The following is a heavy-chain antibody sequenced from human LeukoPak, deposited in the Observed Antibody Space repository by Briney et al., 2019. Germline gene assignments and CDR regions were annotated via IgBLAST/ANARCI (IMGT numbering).Heavy chain of an antibody. V-gene: IGHV1-2*02. CDR1: GYTFTDYY. CDR3: ATQSGGTVTYNY. CDR2: INPNSGGT. J-gene: IGHJ4*02. Sequence: GASVEVSCKPSGYTFTDYYMHWVRQAPGQGLEWMGWINPNSGGTNYAQKFQGRVTMTRDTSISTAYMELSRLRSDDTAVYYCATQSGGTVTYNYWGQGTLVTVSS. D-gene: IGHD4-17*01.